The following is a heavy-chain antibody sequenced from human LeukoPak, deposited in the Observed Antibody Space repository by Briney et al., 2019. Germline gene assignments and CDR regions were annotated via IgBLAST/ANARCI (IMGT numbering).Heavy chain of an antibody. V-gene: IGHV3-23*01. D-gene: IGHD3-22*01. J-gene: IGHJ4*02. Sequence: PAGSLTLSCAASAFTFSSNAMSWVRQGPGKGLEWVLAISSGGASTYYKDSGRGRFTISTANTTNTLYLQMNSLRAEDTAVYYCAKVRGWYYDSSGYYYFFAGREVQYYFDCWGQGTLVTVSS. CDR3: AKVRGWYYDSSGYYYFFAGREVQYYFDC. CDR1: AFTFSSNA. CDR2: ISSGGAST.